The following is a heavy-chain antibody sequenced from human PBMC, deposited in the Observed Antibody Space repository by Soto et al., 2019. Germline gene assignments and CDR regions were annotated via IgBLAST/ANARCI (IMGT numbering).Heavy chain of an antibody. CDR1: GDSIRSGTHS. J-gene: IGHJ4*02. CDR2: IYYSGNP. D-gene: IGHD2-2*01. V-gene: IGHV4-39*01. CDR3: ARRFCTVTSCPWDY. Sequence: QLQLQESGPGLVKPSETLSLTCTVSGDSIRSGTHSWGWIRQPPGKGLEWIGSIYYSGNPYHNPSLKSRVTISVDTSKNQFSLKLSSVTAADTAVYYCARRFCTVTSCPWDYWGQGTLVTVSS.